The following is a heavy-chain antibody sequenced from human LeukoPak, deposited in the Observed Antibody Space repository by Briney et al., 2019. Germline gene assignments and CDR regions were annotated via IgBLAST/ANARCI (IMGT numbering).Heavy chain of an antibody. CDR1: GGSISSGSYY. Sequence: SETLSLXCTVSGGSISSGSYYWSWTRQPAGKGLEWIGRIYTSGSTNYNPSLKSRVTISVDTSKNQFSLKLSSVTAADTAVYYCARDFGYSYGYNWFDPWGQGTLVTVSS. J-gene: IGHJ5*02. V-gene: IGHV4-61*02. D-gene: IGHD5-18*01. CDR3: ARDFGYSYGYNWFDP. CDR2: IYTSGST.